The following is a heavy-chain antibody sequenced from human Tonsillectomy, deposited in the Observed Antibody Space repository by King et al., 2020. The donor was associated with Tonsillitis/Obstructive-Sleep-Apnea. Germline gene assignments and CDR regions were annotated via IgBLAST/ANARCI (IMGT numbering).Heavy chain of an antibody. CDR3: ARGGSTYMDV. CDR1: GGSFSGYY. D-gene: IGHD3-10*01. V-gene: IGHV4-34*01. J-gene: IGHJ6*03. Sequence: VQLQQWDAGLLKPSETLSLTCVVYGGSFSGYYWSWIRQSPGEGLEWIGEINPSGSTNYNPTLKSRVTISVDTSKKNFSLKLSSVTAADTAVYYCARGGSTYMDVWGKGTTVTVSS. CDR2: INPSGST.